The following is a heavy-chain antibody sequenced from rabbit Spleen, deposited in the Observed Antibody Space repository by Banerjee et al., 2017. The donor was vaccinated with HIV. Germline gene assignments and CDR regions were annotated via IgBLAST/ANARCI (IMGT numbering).Heavy chain of an antibody. CDR3: ARDLVVAIGWNFNL. V-gene: IGHV1S40*01. J-gene: IGHJ4*01. CDR1: GFSFSSDYD. Sequence: QQLVESGGGLVKPAASLTLTCTASGFSFSSDYDMCWVRQAPGKGLEWIGCIYTGNRKTYYAGWAKGRFTISKTSSTAVALQMTSLTAADTATYFCARDLVVAIGWNFNLWGPGTLVTVS. CDR2: IYTGNRKT. D-gene: IGHD3-3*01.